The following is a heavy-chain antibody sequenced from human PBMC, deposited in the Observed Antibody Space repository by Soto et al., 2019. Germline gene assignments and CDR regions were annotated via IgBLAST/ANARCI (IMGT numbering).Heavy chain of an antibody. V-gene: IGHV1-69*13. CDR2: IIPIFGTA. CDR3: ARVGTYYDYVWGSYRSYYFDY. J-gene: IGHJ4*02. Sequence: SVKVSCKASGGTFSSYAISWVRQAPGQGLEWMGGIIPIFGTANYAQKFQGRVTITADESTSTAYMELSSLRSEDTAVYYCARVGTYYDYVWGSYRSYYFDYWGQGTLVTVAS. CDR1: GGTFSSYA. D-gene: IGHD3-16*02.